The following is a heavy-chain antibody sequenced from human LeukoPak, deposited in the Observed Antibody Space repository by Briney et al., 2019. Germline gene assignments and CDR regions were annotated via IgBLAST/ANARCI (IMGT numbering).Heavy chain of an antibody. J-gene: IGHJ4*02. CDR3: VRATWGSYFDY. D-gene: IGHD7-27*01. CDR2: INSDGYSI. V-gene: IGHV3-74*01. CDR1: GFTFSSYW. Sequence: GGSLRLSCVASGFTFSSYWMHWVRQVPGKGLVWVSRINSDGYSINYADSVKGRFTISRDNAKNTLYLQMNSQRAEDTAVYYCVRATWGSYFDYWGQGTLVTVSS.